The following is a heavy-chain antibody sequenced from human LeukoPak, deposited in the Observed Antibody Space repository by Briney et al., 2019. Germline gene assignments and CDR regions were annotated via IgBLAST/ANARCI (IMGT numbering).Heavy chain of an antibody. CDR1: GFTFNNYA. CDR3: ARDRWGSAPFDY. V-gene: IGHV3-23*01. CDR2: ISGSGGST. J-gene: IGHJ4*02. D-gene: IGHD3-16*01. Sequence: HPGGSLRLSCAASGFTFNNYAMSWVRQAPGKGLEWVSVISGSGGSTYYADSVKGRFTISRDNSKNTLYLQMNSLRAEDTAVYYCARDRWGSAPFDYWGQGTLVTVSS.